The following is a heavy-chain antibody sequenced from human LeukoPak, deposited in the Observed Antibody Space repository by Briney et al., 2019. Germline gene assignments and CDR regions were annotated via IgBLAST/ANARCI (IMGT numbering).Heavy chain of an antibody. D-gene: IGHD5-18*01. CDR2: IIPIFGTA. Sequence: ASVKVSCKASGGTFSSYATSWVRQAPGQGLEWMGGIIPIFGTANYAQKFQGRVTITADESTSTAYMELSSLRSEDTAVYYCARDQGDAAMVEAKHAFDIWGQGTMVTVSS. CDR1: GGTFSSYA. J-gene: IGHJ3*02. CDR3: ARDQGDAAMVEAKHAFDI. V-gene: IGHV1-69*13.